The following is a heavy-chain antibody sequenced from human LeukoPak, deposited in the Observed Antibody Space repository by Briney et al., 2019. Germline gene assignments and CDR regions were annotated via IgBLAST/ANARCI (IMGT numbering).Heavy chain of an antibody. CDR2: IINSSSNI. J-gene: IGHJ4*02. D-gene: IGHD1-14*01. V-gene: IGHV3-21*01. CDR3: ATFMTKPRVFAY. Sequence: KSGGSLRLSCAASGFTFSSYSMNWVRQAPGKGLEWVSSIINSSSNIYYADSVKGRFTISRDNSKNSLYLQMNSLRAEDTAVYFCATFMTKPRVFAYGGQGTLVTVSS. CDR1: GFTFSSYS.